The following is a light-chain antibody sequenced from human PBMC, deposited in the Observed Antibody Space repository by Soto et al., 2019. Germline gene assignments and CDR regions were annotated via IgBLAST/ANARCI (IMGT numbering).Light chain of an antibody. V-gene: IGKV3-11*01. CDR2: DAS. J-gene: IGKJ4*01. CDR1: QSVSSY. Sequence: EIVLTQSPATLSLSPGERATLSCRASQSVSSYLAWYQQKPGQAPRLLIYDASNRATGIPARFSGSGSGTVFTPTITTLEPEDLAVYYCRQQRNWPPTFGGGTKVEIK. CDR3: RQQRNWPPT.